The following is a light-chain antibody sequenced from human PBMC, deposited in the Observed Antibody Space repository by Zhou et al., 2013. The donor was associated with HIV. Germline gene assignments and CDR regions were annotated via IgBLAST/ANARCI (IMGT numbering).Light chain of an antibody. J-gene: IGKJ2*01. CDR2: GAS. CDR3: QKYSSAPQT. Sequence: DIQMTQSPSSLSASVGDRVSITCRASQGISKYLAWYQQKPGKVPKVLIYGASTLQSGVPSRFSGSGSGTEFTLTISSLQPEDVGTYYCQKYSSAPQTFGQGTKVEIK. V-gene: IGKV1-27*01. CDR1: QGISKY.